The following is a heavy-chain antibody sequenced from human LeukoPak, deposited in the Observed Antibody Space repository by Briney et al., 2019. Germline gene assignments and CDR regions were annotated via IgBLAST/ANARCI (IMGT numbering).Heavy chain of an antibody. D-gene: IGHD6-19*01. CDR1: GFTFNRNA. CDR3: VRRGDASSGWGDHDY. J-gene: IGHJ4*02. V-gene: IGHV3-23*01. CDR2: KGGSGDKT. Sequence: GGSLRLFCAASGFTFNRNAISWVRQAPGKGLEWVATKGGSGDKTFYADSVKGRFPITRDNSKNMLHLQMSSLTGEDTALYYCVRRGDASSGWGDHDYWGEGALVTVSS.